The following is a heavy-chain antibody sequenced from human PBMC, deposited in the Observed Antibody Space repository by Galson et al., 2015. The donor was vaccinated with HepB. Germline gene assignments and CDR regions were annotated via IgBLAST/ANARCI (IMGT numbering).Heavy chain of an antibody. CDR3: ARHEYYDFWSGPDAFDI. J-gene: IGHJ3*02. CDR1: GYSFTSYW. Sequence: QSGAEVKKPGESLKISCKGSGYSFTSYWIGWVRQMPGKGLEWMGIIDPGDSDTRYSPSFQGQVTISADKSISTAYLQWSSLKASDTAMYYCARHEYYDFWSGPDAFDIWGQGTMVTVSS. D-gene: IGHD3-3*01. V-gene: IGHV5-51*01. CDR2: IDPGDSDT.